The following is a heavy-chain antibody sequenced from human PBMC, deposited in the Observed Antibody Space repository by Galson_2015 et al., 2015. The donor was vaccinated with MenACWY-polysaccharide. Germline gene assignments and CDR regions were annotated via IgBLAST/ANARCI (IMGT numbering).Heavy chain of an antibody. D-gene: IGHD2-15*01. CDR1: GSRFSNSG. J-gene: IGHJ3*02. Sequence: LRLSCAGSGSRFSNSGIHWVRQAPGKGLEWVAVIQYDGSIKAYADSVKGRFTISRDNSKNTVFLEMNTLGAEDTAVYYCAREGSRIVFHAFDIWGQGTMVTVSS. CDR3: AREGSRIVFHAFDI. CDR2: IQYDGSIK. V-gene: IGHV3-33*01.